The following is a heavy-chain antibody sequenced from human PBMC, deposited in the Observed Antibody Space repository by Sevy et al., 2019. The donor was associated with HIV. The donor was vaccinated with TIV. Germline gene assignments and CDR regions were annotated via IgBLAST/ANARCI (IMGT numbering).Heavy chain of an antibody. V-gene: IGHV4-59*13. D-gene: IGHD1-26*01. CDR2: IHYSGTN. J-gene: IGHJ4*02. CDR1: VASISDNY. Sequence: SDTLSLTCTVSVASISDNYWSWIRQSPGKGLEWIGFIHYSGTNDYNASLKSRLTISLDTSKNQFSLNLSSVTAADTAVYYCARGGASSLPLDYWGQGTLVTVSS. CDR3: ARGGASSLPLDY.